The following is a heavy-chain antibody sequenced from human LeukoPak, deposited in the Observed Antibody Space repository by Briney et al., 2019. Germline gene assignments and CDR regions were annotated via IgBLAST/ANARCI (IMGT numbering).Heavy chain of an antibody. CDR3: ARDHGYCSSTSCYRSQSFYPYYYYYYMDV. V-gene: IGHV1-69*06. Sequence: SVKVSCKASGCTFSSYAISWVRQAPGQGLEWMGGIVPIFGTANYAQKFQGRVTITADKSTSTAYMELSSLRSEDTAVYYCARDHGYCSSTSCYRSQSFYPYYYYYYMDVWGKGTTVTVSS. CDR2: IVPIFGTA. CDR1: GCTFSSYA. D-gene: IGHD2-2*03. J-gene: IGHJ6*03.